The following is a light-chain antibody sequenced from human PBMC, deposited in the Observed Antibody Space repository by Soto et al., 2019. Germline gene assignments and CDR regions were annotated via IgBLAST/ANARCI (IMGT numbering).Light chain of an antibody. Sequence: QSVLTQPASVSGSPGQSITISCTGSSNDVGYYNYVSWYQQHPGKAPKLIIYDVSNRPSGISDRFSASTSGNTASLTISGLQAEDEADYYCSSYTSRSTLFGGGTKLTVL. CDR1: SNDVGYYNY. CDR3: SSYTSRSTL. V-gene: IGLV2-14*01. CDR2: DVS. J-gene: IGLJ3*02.